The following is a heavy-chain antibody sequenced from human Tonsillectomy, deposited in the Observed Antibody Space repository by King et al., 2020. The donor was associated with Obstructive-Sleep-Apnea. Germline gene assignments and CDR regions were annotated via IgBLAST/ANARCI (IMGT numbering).Heavy chain of an antibody. V-gene: IGHV4-30-4*07. CDR3: ARVRFEFYFDY. CDR1: GGSLSSGGHS. Sequence: VQLQESGPGLVKPSQTLSLTCAFSGGSLSSGGHSWSWIRQPQGKGLEWIGYIFYSGGTYYNPSLKSRIIISADTSKNQFSLKLSSVTAAETAVYYCARVRFEFYFDYGGQGTLVTASS. CDR2: IFYSGGT. D-gene: IGHD3-10*01. J-gene: IGHJ4*02.